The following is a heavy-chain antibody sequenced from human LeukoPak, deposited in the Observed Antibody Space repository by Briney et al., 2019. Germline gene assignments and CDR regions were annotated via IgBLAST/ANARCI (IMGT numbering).Heavy chain of an antibody. CDR2: VNRDGSET. CDR3: ARNNGMDV. V-gene: IGHV3-7*03. Sequence: GGSLRLSCAASGFTFSSYSMNWARQVPGRGPEWVANVNRDGSETYYLDSVKGRFTISKDNAKNSLYLQMNSLRAEDTALYHCARNNGMDVWGQGTTVIVSS. J-gene: IGHJ6*02. CDR1: GFTFSSYS.